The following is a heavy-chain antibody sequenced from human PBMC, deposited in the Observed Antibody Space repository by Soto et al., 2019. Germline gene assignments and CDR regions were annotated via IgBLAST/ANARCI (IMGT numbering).Heavy chain of an antibody. D-gene: IGHD5-18*01. CDR3: ARLMDTLFDRFDY. CDR2: IASRAHNYAT. V-gene: IGHV3-73*02. J-gene: IGHJ4*02. CDR1: GFSLSGSF. Sequence: EVELVESGGGLVQPGGSLKLSCAASGFSLSGSFIHWVRQASGKGPEWVGRIASRAHNYATAYGTSVQGRFTVSRDDSLNTAYLHMNGLKTEDTAVYFCARLMDTLFDRFDYWGRGILVTVSA.